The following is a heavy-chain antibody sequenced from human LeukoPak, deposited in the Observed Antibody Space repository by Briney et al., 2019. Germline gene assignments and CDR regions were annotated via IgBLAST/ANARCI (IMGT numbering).Heavy chain of an antibody. CDR1: GGTFSSYA. J-gene: IGHJ6*02. V-gene: IGHV1-69*13. CDR2: IIPIFGTA. Sequence: ASVKVSCKASGGTFSSYAISWVRQAPGQGFEWMGGIIPIFGTANYAQKFQGRVTITADESTSTAYMVLSSLRSEDTAVYYCAGPITMTPYYYYGMDVWGQGTTVTVSS. D-gene: IGHD3-22*01. CDR3: AGPITMTPYYYYGMDV.